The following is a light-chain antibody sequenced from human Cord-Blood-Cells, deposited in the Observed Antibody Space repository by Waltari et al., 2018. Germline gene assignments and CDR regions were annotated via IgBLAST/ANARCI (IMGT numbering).Light chain of an antibody. CDR1: QDISNY. Sequence: DIQMTQSPSSLSASVGDRVTITCQASQDISNYLNWYQQKPGKAPKLLIYDASNLETGVPSRFSGSGSGTDFTLTISSLQPEDIATYYFQQYDNLPLTFGPGTKVDIK. V-gene: IGKV1-33*01. J-gene: IGKJ3*01. CDR2: DAS. CDR3: QQYDNLPLT.